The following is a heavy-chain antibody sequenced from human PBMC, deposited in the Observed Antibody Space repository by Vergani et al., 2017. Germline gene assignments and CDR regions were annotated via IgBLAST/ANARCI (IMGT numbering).Heavy chain of an antibody. J-gene: IGHJ5*02. V-gene: IGHV3-21*01. D-gene: IGHD2-2*02. CDR1: GFTFSSYT. CDR2: ISSSSANI. Sequence: EVQLVESGGGLVKPGGSLRLSCAASGFTFSSYTMTWVRQAPGKGLQWVSSISSSSANIHYADPVKGRFTVSRDSGRNSLYLQMKSLRAEDTAVYYCARGQAGYQVLYRAYFDPWGQGTLVTVSS. CDR3: ARGQAGYQVLYRAYFDP.